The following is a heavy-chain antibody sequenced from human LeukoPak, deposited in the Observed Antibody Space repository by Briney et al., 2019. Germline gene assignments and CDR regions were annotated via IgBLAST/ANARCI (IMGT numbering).Heavy chain of an antibody. CDR3: ARATYGSGSYYPY. D-gene: IGHD3-10*01. V-gene: IGHV3-21*01. Sequence: PGGSLRLSCAASGFTFSSYSMNWVRQAPGKGLEWVSSISSSSSYIYYADSVKGRFTISGDNAKNSLYLQMNSLRAEDTAVYYCARATYGSGSYYPYWGQGTLVTVSS. CDR2: ISSSSSYI. J-gene: IGHJ4*02. CDR1: GFTFSSYS.